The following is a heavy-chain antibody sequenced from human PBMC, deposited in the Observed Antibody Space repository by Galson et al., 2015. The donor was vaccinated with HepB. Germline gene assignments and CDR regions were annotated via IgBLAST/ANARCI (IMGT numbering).Heavy chain of an antibody. V-gene: IGHV3-30*04. CDR2: ISYDGSNK. D-gene: IGHD2-15*01. CDR3: ARAGCSGGSCYSTDYYYYGMDV. CDR1: GFTFSSYA. J-gene: IGHJ6*02. Sequence: SLRLSCAASGFTFSSYAMHWVRQAPGKGLEWVAVISYDGSNKYYADSVKGRFTISRDNSKNTLYLQMNSLRAEDTAVYYCARAGCSGGSCYSTDYYYYGMDVWGQGTTVTVSS.